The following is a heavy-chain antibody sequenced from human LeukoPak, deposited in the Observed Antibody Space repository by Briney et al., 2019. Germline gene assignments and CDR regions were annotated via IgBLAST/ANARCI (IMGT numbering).Heavy chain of an antibody. D-gene: IGHD3-22*01. CDR3: ANDLYYDSSGYYDY. V-gene: IGHV3-23*01. CDR2: TSGSGGST. J-gene: IGHJ4*02. CDR1: GFTFSSYA. Sequence: GGSLRLSCAASGFTFSSYAMSWVRQAPGKGLEWVSATSGSGGSTYYADSVKGRFTISRDNSKNTLYLQMNSLRAEDTAVYYCANDLYYDSSGYYDYWGQGTLVTVSS.